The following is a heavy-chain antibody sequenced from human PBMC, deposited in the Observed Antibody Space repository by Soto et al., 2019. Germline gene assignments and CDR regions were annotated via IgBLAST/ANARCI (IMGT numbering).Heavy chain of an antibody. Sequence: QVQLVESGGVVVQPERSLRLSCAASGFTFSRQAMHWVRQAPGRGLEWVAVIWYHGIDKYYADSVKGRFTISRDNSKNTVYLQMNSLRVEDTAVYYCETGFLVLCTGGNCPMDYWGQGTLVTVSS. CDR3: ETGFLVLCTGGNCPMDY. D-gene: IGHD2-15*01. CDR2: IWYHGIDK. V-gene: IGHV3-33*01. J-gene: IGHJ4*02. CDR1: GFTFSRQA.